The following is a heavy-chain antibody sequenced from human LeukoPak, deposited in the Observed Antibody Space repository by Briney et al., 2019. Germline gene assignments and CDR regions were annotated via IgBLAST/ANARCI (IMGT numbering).Heavy chain of an antibody. CDR2: IYYSGST. D-gene: IGHD4-11*01. CDR1: GGSISSYY. CDR3: ARSALYSNYANWFDP. J-gene: IGHJ5*02. V-gene: IGHV4-59*01. Sequence: PSETLSLTCTVSGGSISSYYWSWIRQPPGKGLEWVGYIYYSGSTNYNPSLKSRVTISVDTSKNQFSLKLSSVTAADTAVYYCARSALYSNYANWFDPWGQGTLVTVSS.